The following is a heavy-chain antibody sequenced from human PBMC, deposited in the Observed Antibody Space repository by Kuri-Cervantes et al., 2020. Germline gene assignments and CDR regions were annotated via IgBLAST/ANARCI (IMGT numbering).Heavy chain of an antibody. CDR2: IYSGGST. CDR3: AYYYYGMDV. Sequence: GGSLRLSCAAAGFTSSSYGMHWVRQAPGKGLEWVSVIYSGGSTYYADSVKGRFTISRDNSKNTLYLQMNSLRAEDTAVYYCAYYYYGMDVWGQGTTVTVSS. V-gene: IGHV3-53*01. CDR1: GFTSSSYG. J-gene: IGHJ6*02.